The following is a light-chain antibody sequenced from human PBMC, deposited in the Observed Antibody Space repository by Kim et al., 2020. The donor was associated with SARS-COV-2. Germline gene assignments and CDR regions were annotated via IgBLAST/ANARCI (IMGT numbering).Light chain of an antibody. V-gene: IGKV1-39*01. CDR1: QSISSY. CDR2: AAS. Sequence: DIQMTQSPSSLSASVGDRVTITCRASQSISSYLNWYQQKPGKAPKLLIYAASSLQSGVPSRFSGSGSGTDFTLTISSLQPEDFAIYYCQQSYSTPFTFGGGTNVDIK. J-gene: IGKJ4*01. CDR3: QQSYSTPFT.